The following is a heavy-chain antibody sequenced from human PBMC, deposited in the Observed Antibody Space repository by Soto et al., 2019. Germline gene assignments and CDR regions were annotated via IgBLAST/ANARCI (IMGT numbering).Heavy chain of an antibody. V-gene: IGHV4-59*01. D-gene: IGHD3-9*01. J-gene: IGHJ6*02. CDR1: AGSLSRCC. CDR2: IYYSGST. CDR3: ARGAIGEEWRYYDILTGYYPTSGMDV. Sequence: DTLSLSCTGSAGSLSRCCWSWIRQPPGKGLEWIGYIYYSGSTNYNPSLKSRVTISVDTSKNQFSLKLSSVTAADTAVYYCARGAIGEEWRYYDILTGYYPTSGMDVRGQWPTVT.